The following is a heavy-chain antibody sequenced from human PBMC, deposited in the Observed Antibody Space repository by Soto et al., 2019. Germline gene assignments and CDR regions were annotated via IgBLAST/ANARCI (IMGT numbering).Heavy chain of an antibody. CDR2: ISAYNGNT. CDR1: GYTFTSYG. V-gene: IGHV1-18*01. D-gene: IGHD4-17*01. CDR3: ARDEVSRDYVSYYYGMDV. J-gene: IGHJ6*02. Sequence: GASVKVSCKASGYTFTSYGISWVRQAPGQGLEWMGWISAYNGNTNYAQKLQGRVTMTTDTSTSTAYMELRSLRSDDTAVYYCARDEVSRDYVSYYYGMDVWGQGTTVTVSS.